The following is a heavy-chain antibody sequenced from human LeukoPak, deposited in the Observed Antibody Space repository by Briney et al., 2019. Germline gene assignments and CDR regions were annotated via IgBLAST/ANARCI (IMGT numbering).Heavy chain of an antibody. Sequence: GGSLRLSCTVSGFTVSTNSMSWVRRAPGKGLEWVSFIYSDNTHYSDSVKGRFTISRDNSKNTLYLQMNSLRAEDTAVYYCARRAGAYSHPYDYWGQGTLVTVSS. CDR1: GFTVSTNS. CDR2: IYSDNT. CDR3: ARRAGAYSHPYDY. V-gene: IGHV3-53*01. D-gene: IGHD4/OR15-4a*01. J-gene: IGHJ4*02.